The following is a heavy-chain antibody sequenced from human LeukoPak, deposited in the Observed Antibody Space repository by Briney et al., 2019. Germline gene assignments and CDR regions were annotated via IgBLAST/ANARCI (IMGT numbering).Heavy chain of an antibody. CDR3: ARNYYYDSSGYYFPFFDY. CDR2: IYYSGST. D-gene: IGHD3-22*01. Sequence: SQTLSLTCTVSGGSISSGDYYWSWIRQPPGKGLEWIGYIYYSGSTYYNPSPKSRVTISVDTSKNQFSLKLSSVTAADTAVYYCARNYYYDSSGYYFPFFDYWGQGTLVTVSS. J-gene: IGHJ4*02. CDR1: GGSISSGDYY. V-gene: IGHV4-30-4*01.